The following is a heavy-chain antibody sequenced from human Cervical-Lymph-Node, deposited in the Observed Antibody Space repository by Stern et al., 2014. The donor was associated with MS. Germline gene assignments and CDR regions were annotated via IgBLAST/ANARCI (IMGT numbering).Heavy chain of an antibody. CDR3: AREDCSGGSCYSGFDY. J-gene: IGHJ4*02. CDR1: GGTFSSYA. CDR2: IIPIFGTA. V-gene: IGHV1-69*01. Sequence: QVQLEQSGAEVKKPGSSVKVSCKASGGTFSSYAISWVRQAPGHGLEWIGGIIPIFGTANYAQKCQGRVTITADESTSTAYMELSSLRSEDTAVYYCAREDCSGGSCYSGFDYWGQGTLVTVSS. D-gene: IGHD2-15*01.